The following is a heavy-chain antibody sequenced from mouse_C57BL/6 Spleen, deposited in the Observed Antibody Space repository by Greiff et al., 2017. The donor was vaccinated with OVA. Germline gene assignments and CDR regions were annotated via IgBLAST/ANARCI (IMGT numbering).Heavy chain of an antibody. Sequence: QVRLQQSGAELVKPGASVKMSCKASGYTFTSYWITWVKQRPGQGLEWIGDIYPGSGSTNYNEKFKSKATLTVDTSSSTAYMQLSSLTSEDSAVYYCAGSYSNTFDWYFDVWGTGTTVTVSS. D-gene: IGHD2-5*01. CDR2: IYPGSGST. J-gene: IGHJ1*03. CDR3: AGSYSNTFDWYFDV. CDR1: GYTFTSYW. V-gene: IGHV1-55*01.